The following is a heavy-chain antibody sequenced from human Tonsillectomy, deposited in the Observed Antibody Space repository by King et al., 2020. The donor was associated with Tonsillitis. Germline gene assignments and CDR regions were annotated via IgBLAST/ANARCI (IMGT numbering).Heavy chain of an antibody. D-gene: IGHD1-26*01. CDR3: ARVGRGGSDFGYFDY. V-gene: IGHV3-11*05. J-gene: IGHJ4*02. CDR2: LSSTSTYI. CDR1: GFTFSDYY. Sequence: VQLVESGGGLVKPGGSLRFSCAASGFTFSDYYMAWIRQAPGKGLEWVSYLSSTSTYINYADSVKGRFTISRDNAKNSLYLHMNNLRAEDTAVYYCARVGRGGSDFGYFDYWGQGTLVTVSS.